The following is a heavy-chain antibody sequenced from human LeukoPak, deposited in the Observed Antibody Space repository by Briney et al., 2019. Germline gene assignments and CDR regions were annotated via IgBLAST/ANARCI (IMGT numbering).Heavy chain of an antibody. Sequence: ASAKVSCKASGYTFTSYGISWVRQAPGQGLEWMGWISAYNGNTNYAQKLQGRVTMTTDTSTSTAYMELRSLRSDGTAVYYCARTHTRFAALTSTGYWGQGTLVTVSS. J-gene: IGHJ4*02. CDR3: ARTHTRFAALTSTGY. V-gene: IGHV1-18*01. D-gene: IGHD6-6*01. CDR2: ISAYNGNT. CDR1: GYTFTSYG.